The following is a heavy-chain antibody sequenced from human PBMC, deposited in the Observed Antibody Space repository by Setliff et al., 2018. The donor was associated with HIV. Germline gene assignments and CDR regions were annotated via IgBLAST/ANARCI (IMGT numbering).Heavy chain of an antibody. CDR1: GDTFSNYA. D-gene: IGHD6-13*01. V-gene: IGHV1-69*06. CDR3: ARFLPGYSSSWYFGYSYYGMDV. Sequence: ASVKVSCKASGDTFSNYAISWVRQAPGQGLEWMGGIIPIFGTANYAQKFEGRVTITADKSTSTAYMEVNSLRFEDTAVYYCARFLPGYSSSWYFGYSYYGMDVWGQGTTVTVSS. J-gene: IGHJ6*02. CDR2: IIPIFGTA.